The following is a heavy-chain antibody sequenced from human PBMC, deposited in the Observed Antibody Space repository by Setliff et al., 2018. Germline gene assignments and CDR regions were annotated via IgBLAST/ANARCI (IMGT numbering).Heavy chain of an antibody. J-gene: IGHJ2*01. D-gene: IGHD5-18*01. V-gene: IGHV1-69*11. CDR3: ATIYGYNSLAWYSDL. CDR1: GGTFSNYA. CDR2: NIPVLGSA. Sequence: GASVKVSCKVSGGTFSNYAINWVRQAPGPGLQWMGRNIPVLGSADYAQTFQGRVTFTADESTRTAYMELSSLTSEDTAVYYCATIYGYNSLAWYSDLWGRGTLVTVSS.